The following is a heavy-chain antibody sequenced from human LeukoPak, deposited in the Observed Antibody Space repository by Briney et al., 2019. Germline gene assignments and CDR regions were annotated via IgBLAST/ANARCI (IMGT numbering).Heavy chain of an antibody. Sequence: SETLSLTCTVSGGSISSSSYYWGWIRQPPGKGLEWIGSIYYSGSTYYNPSLKSRVTISVDTSKNQFSLKLSSVTAADTAVYYCARVGVVVAATHGWFDPWGQGTLVTVSS. CDR3: ARVGVVVAATHGWFDP. D-gene: IGHD2-15*01. CDR1: GGSISSSSYY. V-gene: IGHV4-39*01. CDR2: IYYSGST. J-gene: IGHJ5*02.